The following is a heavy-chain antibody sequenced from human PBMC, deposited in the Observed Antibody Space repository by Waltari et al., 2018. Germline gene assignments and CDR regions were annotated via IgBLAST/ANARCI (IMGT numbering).Heavy chain of an antibody. CDR2: VDPEDGET. CDR1: GYTLTELS. Sequence: QVQLVQSGAEVKKPGASVKVSCKVSGYTLTELSMHWVRQAPGKGLEWMGGVDPEDGETIYAQKVQGRVTMTEDTSTDTAYMELSSLRSEDTAVYYCATGIVVVPAAILDYYYGMDVWGQGTTVTVSS. J-gene: IGHJ6*02. V-gene: IGHV1-24*01. CDR3: ATGIVVVPAAILDYYYGMDV. D-gene: IGHD2-2*02.